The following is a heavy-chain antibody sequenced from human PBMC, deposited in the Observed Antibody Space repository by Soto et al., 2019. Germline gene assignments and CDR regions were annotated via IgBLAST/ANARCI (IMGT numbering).Heavy chain of an antibody. V-gene: IGHV1-3*01. CDR3: ARLKAGTAAFDY. Sequence: ASVKVSCKASGYTFTSYAMHWVRQAPGQRLEWMGWINAGNGNTKYSQKFQGRFTISRDNAENTLYLQMNSLRAEDTAVYYCARLKAGTAAFDYWGQGTLVTV. J-gene: IGHJ4*02. CDR2: INAGNGNT. CDR1: GYTFTSYA. D-gene: IGHD6-19*01.